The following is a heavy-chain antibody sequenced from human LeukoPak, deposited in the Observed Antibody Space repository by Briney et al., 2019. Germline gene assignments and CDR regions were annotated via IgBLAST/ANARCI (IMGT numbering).Heavy chain of an antibody. J-gene: IGHJ4*02. CDR2: IYYSGST. Sequence: PSETLSLTCTVSGGSISSSSYCWGWIRQPPGKGLEWIGSIYYSGSTYYNPSLKSRVTISVDTSKNQFSLKLTSVTAADTAVYYCTREVSTVTFDYWGQGTLVTVSS. CDR3: TREVSTVTFDY. D-gene: IGHD4-17*01. V-gene: IGHV4-39*07. CDR1: GGSISSSSYC.